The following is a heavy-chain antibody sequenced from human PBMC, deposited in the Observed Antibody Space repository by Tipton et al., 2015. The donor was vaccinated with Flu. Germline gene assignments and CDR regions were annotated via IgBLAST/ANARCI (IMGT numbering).Heavy chain of an antibody. CDR3: AKDPGPDRGYSYGWGNYFDY. D-gene: IGHD5-18*01. Sequence: SLRLSCAASGFTFDDYAMHWVRQAPGKGLEWVSGISWNSGSIGYADSVKGRFTISRDNAKNSLYLQMNSLRAEDTALYYCAKDPGPDRGYSYGWGNYFDYWGQGPLVAVSS. CDR2: ISWNSGSI. J-gene: IGHJ4*02. V-gene: IGHV3-9*01. CDR1: GFTFDDYA.